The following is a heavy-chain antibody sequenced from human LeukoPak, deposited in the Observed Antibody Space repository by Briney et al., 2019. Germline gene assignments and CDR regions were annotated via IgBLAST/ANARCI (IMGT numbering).Heavy chain of an antibody. CDR2: ISGSGGST. CDR3: ASAIVVVPAATDWDFDY. V-gene: IGHV3-23*01. J-gene: IGHJ4*02. Sequence: PGGSLRLSCAASGFTFSSYAMSWVRQAPGKGLEWVSAISGSGGSTYYADSVKGRFTISRDNSKNTLYLQMNSLRAEDTAVYCCASAIVVVPAATDWDFDYWGQGTLVTVSS. CDR1: GFTFSSYA. D-gene: IGHD2-2*01.